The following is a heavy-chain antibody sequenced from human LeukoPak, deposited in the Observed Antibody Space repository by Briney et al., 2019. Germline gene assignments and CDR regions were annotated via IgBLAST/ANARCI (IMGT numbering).Heavy chain of an antibody. CDR3: AREAWGVAATGEEAFDI. D-gene: IGHD6-13*01. CDR2: INHVGLT. CDR1: GGSFSGYY. Sequence: PSETLSLTCAVYGGSFSGYYWSWIRQPPGKGLQWIGEINHVGLTNYHPSLKSRVTIAIDTSKNQFSLRLTSVTAADTAVYYCAREAWGVAATGEEAFDIWGQGTMVTVSS. J-gene: IGHJ3*02. V-gene: IGHV4-34*01.